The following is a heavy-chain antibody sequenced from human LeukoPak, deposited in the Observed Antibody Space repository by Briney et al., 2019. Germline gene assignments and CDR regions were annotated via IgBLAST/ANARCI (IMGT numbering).Heavy chain of an antibody. D-gene: IGHD4-17*01. J-gene: IGHJ4*02. Sequence: ASVKVSCKASGYTFTSYDINWVRQATGQGLEWMGWMNPNSGNTGYAQKFQGRVTMTRNTSISTAYMELSSLRSEDTAVYYCARESGMYGDYDYWGQGTLVTVSS. V-gene: IGHV1-8*01. CDR1: GYTFTSYD. CDR2: MNPNSGNT. CDR3: ARESGMYGDYDY.